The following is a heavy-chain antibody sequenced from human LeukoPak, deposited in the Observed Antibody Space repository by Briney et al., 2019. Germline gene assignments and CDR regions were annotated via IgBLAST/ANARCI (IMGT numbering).Heavy chain of an antibody. V-gene: IGHV3-30*04. D-gene: IGHD3-10*01. CDR2: ISFDGSDK. J-gene: IGHJ3*02. CDR3: ARGRAAGTFLSLDAFDI. CDR1: GFTFSRYA. Sequence: GRALRLSCAASGFTFSRYAIHWVRQAPGKGLEWVTVISFDGSDKYYADSVKGRFTISRDNSQNTVYLQMSSLRAEDTAVYLCARGRAAGTFLSLDAFDIWGQGTMVTVSS.